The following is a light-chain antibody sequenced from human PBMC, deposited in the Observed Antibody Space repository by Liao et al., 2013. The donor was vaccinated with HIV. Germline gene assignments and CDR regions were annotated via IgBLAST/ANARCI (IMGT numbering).Light chain of an antibody. J-gene: IGLJ2*01. Sequence: YELTQPPSVSVSPGQTASITCSGEKLGEKYVSWYQQKAGLSPVLVIHQDKMRPSGISERFSGSNSGNTATLTITGTQAMDEADYYCQAWDSTTYVVFGGGTRLTVL. CDR2: QDK. CDR1: KLGEKY. CDR3: QAWDSTTYVV. V-gene: IGLV3-1*01.